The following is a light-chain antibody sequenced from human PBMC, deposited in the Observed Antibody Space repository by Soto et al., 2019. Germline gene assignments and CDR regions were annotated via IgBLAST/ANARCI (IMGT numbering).Light chain of an antibody. CDR3: CSYAGSYTFVV. CDR2: DVS. V-gene: IGLV2-11*01. CDR1: SSDVGGYNS. Sequence: QSALTQPRSVSGSPGQSVTISCTGTSSDVGGYNSVSWYQQHPGKAPKLIIYDVSKRPSGVPDRFSGSKFGNTASLTISGLQAEDEAEYYCCSYAGSYTFVVFGGGTQLTVL. J-gene: IGLJ2*01.